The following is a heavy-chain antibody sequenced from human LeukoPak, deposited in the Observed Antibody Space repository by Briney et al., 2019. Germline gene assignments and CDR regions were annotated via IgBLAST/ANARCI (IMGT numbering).Heavy chain of an antibody. Sequence: SVKVSCKASGGTFSSYAISWVRQAPGQGLEWMGRIIPIFGIANYAQKFKGRVTITADKSTSTAYMELSSLRSEDTAVYYCARDPHYGDYHNPEGYYYYGMDVWGQGTTVTVSS. V-gene: IGHV1-69*04. CDR3: ARDPHYGDYHNPEGYYYYGMDV. CDR2: IIPIFGIA. J-gene: IGHJ6*02. CDR1: GGTFSSYA. D-gene: IGHD4-17*01.